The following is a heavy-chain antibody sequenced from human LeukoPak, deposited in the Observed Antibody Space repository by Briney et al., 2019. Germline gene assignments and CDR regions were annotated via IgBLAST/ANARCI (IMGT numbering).Heavy chain of an antibody. Sequence: GASVKVSFKASGYTFTSYDINWVRQATGQGLEWMGWMNPNSGNTGYAQKFQGRVTMTRNTSISTAYMELSSLRSEDTAVYYCARGLRGGYCSSTSCYFFWFDPWGQGTLVTVSS. V-gene: IGHV1-8*01. J-gene: IGHJ5*02. D-gene: IGHD2-2*01. CDR1: GYTFTSYD. CDR2: MNPNSGNT. CDR3: ARGLRGGYCSSTSCYFFWFDP.